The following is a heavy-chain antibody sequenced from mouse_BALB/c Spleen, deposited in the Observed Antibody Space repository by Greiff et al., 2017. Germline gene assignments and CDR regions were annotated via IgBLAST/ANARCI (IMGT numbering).Heavy chain of an antibody. Sequence: VQRVESGPGLVAPSQSLSITCTVSGFSLTSYGVHWVRQPPGKGLEWLGVIWAGGSTNYNSALMSRLSISKDNSKSQVFLKMNRLQTDDTAMYYCARQNYGKYFDYWGQGTTLTVAS. CDR2: IWAGGST. CDR3: ARQNYGKYFDY. J-gene: IGHJ2*01. V-gene: IGHV2-9*02. D-gene: IGHD2-1*01. CDR1: GFSLTSYG.